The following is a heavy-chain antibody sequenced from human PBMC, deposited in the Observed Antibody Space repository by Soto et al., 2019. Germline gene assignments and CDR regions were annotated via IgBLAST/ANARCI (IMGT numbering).Heavy chain of an antibody. CDR1: GGTFSSYA. V-gene: IGHV1-69*13. J-gene: IGHJ4*02. CDR3: ASGYCTNGVCYRLFVY. D-gene: IGHD2-8*01. Sequence: SVKVSCKASGGTFSSYAISWVRQAPGQGLEWMGGIIPIFGTANYAQKFQGRVTITADESTSTAYMELSSLRSEDTAVYYCASGYCTNGVCYRLFVYWGQGTLVTVSS. CDR2: IIPIFGTA.